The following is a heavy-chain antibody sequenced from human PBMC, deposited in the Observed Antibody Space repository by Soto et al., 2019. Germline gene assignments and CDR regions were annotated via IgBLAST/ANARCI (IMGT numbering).Heavy chain of an antibody. CDR1: GFAISRGYY. J-gene: IGHJ4*02. V-gene: IGHV4-38-2*02. D-gene: IGHD1-1*01. CDR3: AREKVGTTFFDN. CDR2: IYPSVSS. Sequence: SETLSLTCSVSGFAISRGYYWSWVRQPPGKGLEWIGCIYPSVSSYHNPSLATRLRLSIDTSKNQFTLNLTSVTAADTALYFCAREKVGTTFFDNWGQGIQVTVSS.